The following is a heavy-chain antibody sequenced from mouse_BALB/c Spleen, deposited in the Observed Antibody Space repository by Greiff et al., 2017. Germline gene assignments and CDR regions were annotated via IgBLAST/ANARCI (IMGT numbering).Heavy chain of an antibody. Sequence: VKLVESGPGLVAPSQSLSITCTVSGFSLTSYGVHWVRQPPGKGLEWLGVIWAGGSTNYNSALMSRLSISKDNSKSQVFLKMNSLQTDDTAMYYCAREQYGNYGAWCAYWGQGTLVTVSA. CDR2: IWAGGST. V-gene: IGHV2-9*02. D-gene: IGHD2-10*02. J-gene: IGHJ3*01. CDR1: GFSLTSYG. CDR3: AREQYGNYGAWCAY.